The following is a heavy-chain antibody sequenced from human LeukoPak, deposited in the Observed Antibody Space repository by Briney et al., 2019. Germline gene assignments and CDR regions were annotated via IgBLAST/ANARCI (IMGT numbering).Heavy chain of an antibody. V-gene: IGHV3-20*04. D-gene: IGHD3-10*02. CDR3: AELGITMIGGV. CDR2: INWNGGSI. J-gene: IGHJ6*04. CDR1: GFTFDDYG. Sequence: GGSLRLSCAASGFTFDDYGMSWVRQAPGKGLEWVSGINWNGGSIGYADSVKGRFTISRDNAKNSLYLQMNSLRAEDTAVYYCAELGITMIGGVWGKGTTVTISS.